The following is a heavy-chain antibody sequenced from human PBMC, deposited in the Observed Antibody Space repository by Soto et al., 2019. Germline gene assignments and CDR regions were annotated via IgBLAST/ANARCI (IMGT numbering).Heavy chain of an antibody. CDR3: ARRSHILTGFDY. CDR1: GGSISSYY. V-gene: IGHV4-59*08. Sequence: PSETLSLTCTVSGGSISSYYWSWIRQPPGKGLEWIGYIYYSGSTNYNPSLKSRVTISVDTSKNQFSLKLSSVTAADTAVYYCARRSHILTGFDYWGQGTLVTVSS. J-gene: IGHJ4*02. D-gene: IGHD3-9*01. CDR2: IYYSGST.